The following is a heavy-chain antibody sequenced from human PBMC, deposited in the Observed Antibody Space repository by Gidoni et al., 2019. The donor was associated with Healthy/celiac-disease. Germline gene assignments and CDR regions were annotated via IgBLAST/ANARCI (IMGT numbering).Heavy chain of an antibody. CDR1: GFTFSSYA. CDR2: ISGSGGST. V-gene: IGHV3-23*01. Sequence: EVQLLESGGGLVQPGGSLRLSCAASGFTFSSYAMSWVRQAPGKGLEWVSAISGSGGSTYYADSVKGRFTISRDNSKNTLYLQMNSLRAEDTAVYYCAKGRFGYSSSSVTKYYYYYGMDVWGQGTTVTVSS. J-gene: IGHJ6*02. CDR3: AKGRFGYSSSSVTKYYYYYGMDV. D-gene: IGHD6-6*01.